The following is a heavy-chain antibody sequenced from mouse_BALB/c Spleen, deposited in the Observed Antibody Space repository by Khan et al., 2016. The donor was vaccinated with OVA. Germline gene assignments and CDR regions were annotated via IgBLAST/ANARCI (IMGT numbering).Heavy chain of an antibody. J-gene: IGHJ3*01. D-gene: IGHD2-14*01. CDR2: IIPSTDYT. CDR1: GYTFTTYT. V-gene: IGHV1-4*01. CDR3: AKEGAYYRSDGWFAY. Sequence: VQLQESGAELARPGASVKMSYKASGYTFTTYTIHWVKQRPGQGLEWIGYIIPSTDYTTYNQKFKDKATLTADKSSSTAYMQLSSLTSDDSAVYYCAKEGAYYRSDGWFAYWGQGTLVTVSA.